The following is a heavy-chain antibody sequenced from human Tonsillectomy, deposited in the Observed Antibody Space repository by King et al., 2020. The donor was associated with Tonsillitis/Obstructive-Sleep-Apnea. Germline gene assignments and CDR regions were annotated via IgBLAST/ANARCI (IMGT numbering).Heavy chain of an antibody. CDR2: INHSGST. J-gene: IGHJ4*02. Sequence: VQLQQWGAGLLKPSETLSLTCAVYGGSFSDYYWSWIRQPPGRGLEWIGEINHSGSTNYTPSLKSRATISVDTSKNPFSLQLSSVTAADAAVYYCARGSSDIVVVPAADVGVYYFDYWGQGTLVTVSS. CDR1: GGSFSDYY. CDR3: ARGSSDIVVVPAADVGVYYFDY. D-gene: IGHD2-2*01. V-gene: IGHV4-34*01.